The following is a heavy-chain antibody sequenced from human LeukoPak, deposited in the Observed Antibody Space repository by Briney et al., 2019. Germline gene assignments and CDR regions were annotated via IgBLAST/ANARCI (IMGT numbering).Heavy chain of an antibody. V-gene: IGHV3-30*18. Sequence: PGGSLRLSCAASRFTFSDYGMHWVRQAPGKGLEWVAVISYDGSNEYYADSVKGRFTISRDNSKNTLYLQMNSLRAEDTAVYYCAKQGRRGYSYARSYYFDYWGQGTLVTVSS. J-gene: IGHJ4*02. CDR2: ISYDGSNE. CDR1: RFTFSDYG. D-gene: IGHD5-18*01. CDR3: AKQGRRGYSYARSYYFDY.